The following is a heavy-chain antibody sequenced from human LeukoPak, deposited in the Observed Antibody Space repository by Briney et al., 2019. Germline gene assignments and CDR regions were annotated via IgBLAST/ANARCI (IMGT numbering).Heavy chain of an antibody. J-gene: IGHJ4*02. CDR1: GGSISSNSNY. Sequence: SETLSLTCSVSGGSISSNSNYWGWIRQPPGKGLEWITSMYYSGSTYYNPSLKSRVTISVDTSKNQFSLKLRSVTAADTAVYYCARETRRGGSGAYFWGQGTLVTVSS. CDR3: ARETRRGGSGAYF. D-gene: IGHD6-19*01. V-gene: IGHV4-39*07. CDR2: MYYSGST.